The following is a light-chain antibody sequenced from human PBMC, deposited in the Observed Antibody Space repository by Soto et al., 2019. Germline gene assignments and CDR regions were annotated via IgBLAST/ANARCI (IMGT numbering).Light chain of an antibody. CDR2: MTS. CDR1: QSISDW. CDR3: KQYDNYLWT. Sequence: DIQMPQSPSTLSASVGARVTITCRASQSISDWLAWYQQKPGKAPKLLIYMTSSLQSGVPPRFSGSGSGTEFTLTISSLQPDECATYYCKQYDNYLWTVGQGTKVDIK. V-gene: IGKV1-5*03. J-gene: IGKJ1*01.